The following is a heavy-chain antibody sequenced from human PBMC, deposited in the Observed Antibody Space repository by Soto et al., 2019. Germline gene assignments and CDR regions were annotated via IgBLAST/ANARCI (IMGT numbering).Heavy chain of an antibody. J-gene: IGHJ6*02. CDR2: INRGGSST. V-gene: IGHV3-74*01. Sequence: GGSLRLSCAASGFTFSSYWMHWVRQAPGKGLVWVSRINRGGSSTSHADSVKGRFTISRDNAKNTLYLQMNSLKAEDTAVYYCTREGSGSAMDVWGQGTTVTVSS. D-gene: IGHD6-19*01. CDR3: TREGSGSAMDV. CDR1: GFTFSSYW.